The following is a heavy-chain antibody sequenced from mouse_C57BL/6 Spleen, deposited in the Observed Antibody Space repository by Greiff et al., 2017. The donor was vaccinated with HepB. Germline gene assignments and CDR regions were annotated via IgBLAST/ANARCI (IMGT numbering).Heavy chain of an antibody. Sequence: QVQLQQPGAELVKPGASVKLSCKASGYTFTSYWTHWVKQRPGQGLEWIGMIHPNSGSTNYNEKFKSKATLTVDKSSSTAYMQLSSLTSEDSAVYYCAIYYDYDEAYWGQGTLVTVSA. D-gene: IGHD2-4*01. CDR3: AIYYDYDEAY. V-gene: IGHV1-64*01. J-gene: IGHJ3*01. CDR2: IHPNSGST. CDR1: GYTFTSYW.